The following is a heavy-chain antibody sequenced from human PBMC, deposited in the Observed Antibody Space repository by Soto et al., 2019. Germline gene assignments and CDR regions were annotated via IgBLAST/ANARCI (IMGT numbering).Heavy chain of an antibody. D-gene: IGHD5-12*01. CDR2: ISAYNGNT. CDR3: AIAIHWRWLQKSLNFDY. CDR1: GYTFTSYG. J-gene: IGHJ4*02. Sequence: EASVKVSCKASGYTFTSYGISWLRQAPVQGLEWMGWISAYNGNTNYAQKLQGRVTMTTDTSTSTAYMELRSLRSDDTAVYYCAIAIHWRWLQKSLNFDYWGQGTLVTVSS. V-gene: IGHV1-18*01.